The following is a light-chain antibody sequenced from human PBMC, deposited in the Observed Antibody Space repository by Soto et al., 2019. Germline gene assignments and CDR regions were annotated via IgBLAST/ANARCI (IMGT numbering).Light chain of an antibody. CDR1: SGSIANNY. V-gene: IGLV6-57*04. J-gene: IGLJ2*01. CDR3: QAWDISTGV. CDR2: ENN. Sequence: NFMLTQPHSVSESPGKTLSISCTRSSGSIANNYVQWYQQRPGSAPTTVIYENNQRLSGVPDRFSGSTDGSSNSASLTISGLQTEDEADYYCQAWDISTGVFGGGTKLTVL.